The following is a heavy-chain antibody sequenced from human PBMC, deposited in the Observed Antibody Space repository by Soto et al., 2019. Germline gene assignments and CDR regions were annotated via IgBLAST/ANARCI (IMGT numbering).Heavy chain of an antibody. Sequence: GASVKVSCKASGGTFSSYAISWVRQAPGQGLEWMGGIIPIFGTANYAQKFQGRVTITADESTSTAYMELSSLRSEDTAVYYCASPNFSITIFGVVIGTETQNYYYYGMDVWGQGTTVTVSS. J-gene: IGHJ6*02. CDR2: IIPIFGTA. CDR1: GGTFSSYA. V-gene: IGHV1-69*13. D-gene: IGHD3-3*01. CDR3: ASPNFSITIFGVVIGTETQNYYYYGMDV.